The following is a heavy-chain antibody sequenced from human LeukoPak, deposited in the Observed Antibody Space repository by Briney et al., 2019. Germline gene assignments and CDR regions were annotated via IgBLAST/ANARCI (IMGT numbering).Heavy chain of an antibody. Sequence: GASVKVSCKASGYTFTSYGISWVRQAPGQGLEWMGWISAYNGNTNYAQKLQGRVTMTTDTSTSTACMELRSLRSDDTAVYYCAREPYGDYLDYWGQGTLVTVSS. D-gene: IGHD4-17*01. CDR3: AREPYGDYLDY. CDR1: GYTFTSYG. J-gene: IGHJ4*02. CDR2: ISAYNGNT. V-gene: IGHV1-18*01.